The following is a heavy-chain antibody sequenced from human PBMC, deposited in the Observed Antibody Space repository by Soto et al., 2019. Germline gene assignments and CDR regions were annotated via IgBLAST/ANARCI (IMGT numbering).Heavy chain of an antibody. CDR3: XXXRITAAVEGHF. J-gene: IGHJ4*02. CDR1: GYTFTKYG. CDR2: ISVYNGNT. D-gene: IGHD6-13*01. V-gene: IGHV1-18*01. Sequence: QGQLVQSGTEVTKPGASVKLSCKASGYTFTKYGITWVRQAPGHGLEWMGWISVYNGNTYYAQNFQGRVTMTTDRXXXXXXXXXXXXXXXXXXXXXXXXXRITAAVEGHFWGQGTQVTV.